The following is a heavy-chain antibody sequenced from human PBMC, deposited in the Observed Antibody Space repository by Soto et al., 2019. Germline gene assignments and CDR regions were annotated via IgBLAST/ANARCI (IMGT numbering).Heavy chain of an antibody. D-gene: IGHD4-4*01. Sequence: PETLSLTCTVSGGSISSSSYYWGWIRQPPGKGLEWIGSIYYSGSTYYNPSLKSRVTISVDTSKNQFSLKLSSVTAADTAVYYCARHLPTTAYYYYGMDVWGQGTTVTVSS. J-gene: IGHJ6*02. CDR2: IYYSGST. V-gene: IGHV4-39*01. CDR3: ARHLPTTAYYYYGMDV. CDR1: GGSISSSSYY.